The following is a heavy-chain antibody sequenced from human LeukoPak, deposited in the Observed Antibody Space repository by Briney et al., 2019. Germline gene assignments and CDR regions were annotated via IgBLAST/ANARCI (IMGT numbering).Heavy chain of an antibody. V-gene: IGHV3-23*01. D-gene: IGHD2-2*01. J-gene: IGHJ4*02. CDR1: GFTFTTYA. CDR2: ISARGGST. CDR3: AKAEDLVVVPAARRYFDY. Sequence: GGSLRLSCAASGFTFTTYAMNWVRQAPGKGLEWVSTISARGGSTYYADSVKGRFTISRHSSNNTLCLQMNSLRAEDTAIYYCAKAEDLVVVPAARRYFDYWGQGTLVTVSS.